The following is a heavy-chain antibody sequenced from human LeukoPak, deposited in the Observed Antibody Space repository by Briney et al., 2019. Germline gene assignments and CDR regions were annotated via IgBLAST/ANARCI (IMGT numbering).Heavy chain of an antibody. J-gene: IGHJ4*02. V-gene: IGHV3-53*01. Sequence: GGSLRLSCAVSGLTVSSDHMIWVRQAPGKGLEWVSIIYTAGSTFYPDSVKGRFTISRDNSRNTLCLQMNSLRAEDTAVYYCARARRCGLYNDYGACFDYWGQGTLVTVSS. CDR2: IYTAGST. D-gene: IGHD4-17*01. CDR1: GLTVSSDH. CDR3: ARARRCGLYNDYGACFDY.